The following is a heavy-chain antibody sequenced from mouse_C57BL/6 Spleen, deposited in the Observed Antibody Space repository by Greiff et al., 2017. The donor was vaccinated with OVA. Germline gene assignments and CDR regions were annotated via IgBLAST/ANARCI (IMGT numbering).Heavy chain of an antibody. V-gene: IGHV1-22*01. CDR2: INPNNGGT. J-gene: IGHJ1*03. CDR1: GYTFTDYN. Sequence: EVQLQQSGPELVKPGASVKMSCKASGYTFTDYNMHWVKQSHGKSLEWIGYINPNNGGTSYNQKFKGKATLTVNKSSSTAYMELRSLTSEDSAVYYCASPRYYYGSSWYFDVWGTGTTVTVSS. CDR3: ASPRYYYGSSWYFDV. D-gene: IGHD1-1*01.